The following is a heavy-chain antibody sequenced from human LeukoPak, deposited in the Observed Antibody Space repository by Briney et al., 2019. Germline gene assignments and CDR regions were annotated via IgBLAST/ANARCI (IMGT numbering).Heavy chain of an antibody. CDR2: IYTNGIT. CDR1: GDFISDYY. CDR3: ARGVMTAIFALDI. Sequence: SETLSLTCTVSGDFISDYYWSWIRQPAGKGLELIGRIYTNGITNYNPSLKSRVTTSVDTSKNQLSLRLSSVTAADTAVYYCARGVMTAIFALDIWGQGTMVTVSS. D-gene: IGHD2-21*02. J-gene: IGHJ3*02. V-gene: IGHV4-4*07.